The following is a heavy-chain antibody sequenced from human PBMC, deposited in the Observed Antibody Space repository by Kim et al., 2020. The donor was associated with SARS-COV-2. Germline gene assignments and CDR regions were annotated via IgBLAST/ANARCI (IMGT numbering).Heavy chain of an antibody. D-gene: IGHD2-2*01. J-gene: IGHJ6*02. V-gene: IGHV4-59*08. CDR1: GGSISSYY. CDR3: ARLHVVVPADYYYYGMDV. Sequence: SETLSLTCTVSGGSISSYYWSWIRQPPGKGLEWIGYIYYSGSTNYNPSLKSRVTISVDTSKNQFSLKLSSVTAADTAVYYCARLHVVVPADYYYYGMDVWGQGTTVTVSS. CDR2: IYYSGST.